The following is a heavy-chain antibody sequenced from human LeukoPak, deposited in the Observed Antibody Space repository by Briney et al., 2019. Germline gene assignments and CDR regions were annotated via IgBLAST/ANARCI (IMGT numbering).Heavy chain of an antibody. CDR3: ARASGLRYFDWSRKNWFDP. D-gene: IGHD3-9*01. CDR1: GGSFSGYY. V-gene: IGHV4-34*01. Sequence: SETLSLTCAVYGGSFSGYYWSWIRQPPGKGLEWIGEINHSGSTNYNPSLKSRVTISVDTSKNQFSLKLSSVTAADTAVYYCARASGLRYFDWSRKNWFDPWGLGTLVTVSS. CDR2: INHSGST. J-gene: IGHJ5*02.